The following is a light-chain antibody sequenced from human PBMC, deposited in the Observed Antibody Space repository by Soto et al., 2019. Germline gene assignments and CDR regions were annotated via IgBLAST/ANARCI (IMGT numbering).Light chain of an antibody. Sequence: QSVLTQPASVSGSLGQSVTISCTGTTSGVGGYNYVSWYQQHPGKAPILMIYEVTNRPSGVSNRFSGSKSGNTASLTISGLQVEDEADYYCGSYTDSITYVFGTGTKVTVL. V-gene: IGLV2-14*01. CDR1: TSGVGGYNY. CDR3: GSYTDSITYV. J-gene: IGLJ1*01. CDR2: EVT.